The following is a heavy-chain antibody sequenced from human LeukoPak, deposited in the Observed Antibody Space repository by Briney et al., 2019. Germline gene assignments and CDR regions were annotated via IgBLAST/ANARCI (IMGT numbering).Heavy chain of an antibody. CDR3: AREASGSGFDY. Sequence: SETLSLTCTVSGGSISNYYRSWIRQPPGKGLEWIGYIYYRGSTNYNPSLKSRVTISVDTSKKQLSLKLSSVTAADTAVYYCAREASGSGFDYWGQGTLVTVSS. CDR1: GGSISNYY. CDR2: IYYRGST. J-gene: IGHJ4*02. D-gene: IGHD5-12*01. V-gene: IGHV4-59*01.